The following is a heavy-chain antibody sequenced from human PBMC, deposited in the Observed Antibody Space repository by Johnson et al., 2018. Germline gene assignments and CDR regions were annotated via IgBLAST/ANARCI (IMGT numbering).Heavy chain of an antibody. Sequence: VQLVQSGGGVVRPGGSLRLSCAASGFTFSICAMSWVRQAPGKGLEWVSAISGSGGSTYYADSVKGRFTISSINSKNTLYLQLNSLRAEDTAVYYCAKADMYWNIYHYYGMDVWGQGTTVTGSS. D-gene: IGHD2-8*02. V-gene: IGHV3-23*04. CDR2: ISGSGGST. CDR1: GFTFSICA. CDR3: AKADMYWNIYHYYGMDV. J-gene: IGHJ6*02.